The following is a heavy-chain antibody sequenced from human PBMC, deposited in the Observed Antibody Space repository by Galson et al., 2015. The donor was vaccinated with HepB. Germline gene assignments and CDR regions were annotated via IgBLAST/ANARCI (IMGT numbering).Heavy chain of an antibody. V-gene: IGHV3-48*04. Sequence: SLRLSCAASGFTFSSYSMNWVRQAPGKGLEWVSYFSSSSSTIYYADSVKGRFTISRDNAKNSLYLQMNSLRAEDTAVYYCARYFSVAGAFDYWGQGTLVTVSS. D-gene: IGHD6-19*01. J-gene: IGHJ4*02. CDR2: FSSSSSTI. CDR1: GFTFSSYS. CDR3: ARYFSVAGAFDY.